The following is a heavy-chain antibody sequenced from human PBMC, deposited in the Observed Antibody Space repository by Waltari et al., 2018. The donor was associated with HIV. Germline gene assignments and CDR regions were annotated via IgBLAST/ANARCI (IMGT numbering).Heavy chain of an antibody. CDR3: AKGGLADNWFDP. Sequence: LSESGGGLVQSGGSLRLSCAASGFTFTNYAISWVRQATGRGLEWVSGFSGSGNTYYVDAVKGRFTISRDISKNILYLEMNNLRVDDTAVYYCAKGGLADNWFDPWGQGTPVTVSS. CDR2: FSGSGNT. J-gene: IGHJ5*02. V-gene: IGHV3-23*01. D-gene: IGHD6-19*01. CDR1: GFTFTNYA.